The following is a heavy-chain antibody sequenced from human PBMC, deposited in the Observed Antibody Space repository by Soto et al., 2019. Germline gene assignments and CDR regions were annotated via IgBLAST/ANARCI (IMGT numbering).Heavy chain of an antibody. CDR2: IKQDGSEK. D-gene: IGHD3-22*01. V-gene: IGHV3-7*01. CDR1: GFTFTSYW. CDR3: ARDNHIGGGSYYVGYYYHYGLDV. J-gene: IGHJ6*02. Sequence: PGGSLRLSCAASGFTFTSYWMTWVRQAPGKGLEWVANIKQDGSEKYYVDSVEGRFTISRDNAKNSLFLQMNSLRAEDTAVYFCARDNHIGGGSYYVGYYYHYGLDVWGQGTTVTVSS.